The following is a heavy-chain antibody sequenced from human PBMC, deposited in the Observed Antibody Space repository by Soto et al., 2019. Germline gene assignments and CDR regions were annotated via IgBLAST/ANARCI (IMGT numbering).Heavy chain of an antibody. D-gene: IGHD6-13*01. CDR2: ISGGGSTT. CDR1: GFTFSSYA. J-gene: IGHJ1*01. V-gene: IGHV3-23*01. CDR3: ARDQAAGGTISRYFQD. Sequence: PGGSLRLSCAASGFTFSSYAMSWVRQAPGKGLEWVSGISGGGSTTYYADSVKGRFTISXDNSRNTLYLQLNSLRAEDTAVYYCARDQAAGGTISRYFQDWGQGTLVTVSS.